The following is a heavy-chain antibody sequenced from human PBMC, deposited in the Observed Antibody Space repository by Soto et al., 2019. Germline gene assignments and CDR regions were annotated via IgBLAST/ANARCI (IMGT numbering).Heavy chain of an antibody. Sequence: ASVKVSCKVSGYTLTELSMHWLRQAPGKGLEWMGGFDPEDGETIYAQKFQGRVTMTEDTSTDTAYMELSSLRSEDTAVYYCATEGYGSSWTTRFDYWGQGTLVTVS. CDR2: FDPEDGET. D-gene: IGHD6-13*01. CDR3: ATEGYGSSWTTRFDY. CDR1: GYTLTELS. V-gene: IGHV1-24*01. J-gene: IGHJ4*02.